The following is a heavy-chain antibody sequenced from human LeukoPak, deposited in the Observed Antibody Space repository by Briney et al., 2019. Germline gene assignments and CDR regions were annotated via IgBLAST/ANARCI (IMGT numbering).Heavy chain of an antibody. CDR1: GFTFSTYW. Sequence: GGSLRLSCAASGFTFSTYWMHWVRQAPGKGLLWVSHITSDGRSTTYADSVKGRFTISRDNSKNTLYLQMNSLRAEDTAVFYCARDRSSYEYYFDHWGQGTLVTVSS. CDR2: ITSDGRST. CDR3: ARDRSSYEYYFDH. D-gene: IGHD5-12*01. J-gene: IGHJ4*02. V-gene: IGHV3-74*03.